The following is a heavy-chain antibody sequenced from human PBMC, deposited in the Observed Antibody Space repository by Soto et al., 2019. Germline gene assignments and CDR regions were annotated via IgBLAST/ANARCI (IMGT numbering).Heavy chain of an antibody. D-gene: IGHD2-2*01. CDR2: INTYNGDT. CDR3: ARDALVPLYQNGVDV. CDR1: GYIFTSHG. Sequence: QVQLVQSGAEVKRPGASVKVSCKASGYIFTSHGITWVRQAPGQGLEWMAWINTYNGDTDYAQNFQARLTVTTDRSTSTAYMELWTLRSDDTAVYYCARDALVPLYQNGVDVWGQGTTVTVSS. V-gene: IGHV1-18*01. J-gene: IGHJ6*02.